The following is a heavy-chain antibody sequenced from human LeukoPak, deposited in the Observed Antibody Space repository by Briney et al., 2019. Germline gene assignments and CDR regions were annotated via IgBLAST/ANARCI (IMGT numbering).Heavy chain of an antibody. CDR2: IYSGGST. Sequence: PGGSLRLSCAASGFTVSSNYMSWVRQAPGKGLEWVSVIYSGGSTYYADSVKGRLTISRDNSKNTLYLQMNSLRAEDTAVYYCARDLPLMVRGVIITYYYGMDVWGQGTTVTVSS. D-gene: IGHD3-10*01. CDR1: GFTVSSNY. V-gene: IGHV3-66*01. CDR3: ARDLPLMVRGVIITYYYGMDV. J-gene: IGHJ6*02.